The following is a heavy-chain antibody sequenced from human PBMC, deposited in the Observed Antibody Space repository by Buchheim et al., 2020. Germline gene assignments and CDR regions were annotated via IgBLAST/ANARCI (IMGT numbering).Heavy chain of an antibody. CDR2: IWYDGSNK. Sequence: QVQLVESGGGVVQPGRSLRLSCAASGFTFSSYGMHWVRQAPGKGLEWVAVIWYDGSNKYYADSVKGRFTISRDNSKNTLYLQMNSLRAEDTSVYYCARDSRIVDFEPGLTNYWGQGTL. D-gene: IGHD3-9*01. J-gene: IGHJ4*01. V-gene: IGHV3-33*01. CDR1: GFTFSSYG. CDR3: ARDSRIVDFEPGLTNY.